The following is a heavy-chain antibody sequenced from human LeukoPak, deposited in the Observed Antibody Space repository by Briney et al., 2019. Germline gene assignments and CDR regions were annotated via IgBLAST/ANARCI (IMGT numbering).Heavy chain of an antibody. D-gene: IGHD5-12*01. J-gene: IGHJ3*02. CDR1: GGSISSYY. CDR2: IYYSGST. CDR3: ARGEDIVATPHAFDI. Sequence: PSETLSLTCTVSGGSISSYYWSWIRQPPGKGLEWIGYIYYSGSTNYNPSLKSQVTMSLDTSKNQFSLKLSSVTAADTAVYYCARGEDIVATPHAFDIWGQGTMVTVSS. V-gene: IGHV4-59*01.